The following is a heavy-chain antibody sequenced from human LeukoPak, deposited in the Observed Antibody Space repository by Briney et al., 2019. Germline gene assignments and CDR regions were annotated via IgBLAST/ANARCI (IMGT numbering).Heavy chain of an antibody. J-gene: IGHJ4*02. CDR1: GESFSGYF. Sequence: SETLSLTCAVYGESFSGYFWNWIRQPPGKGLEWIGEINHSGSTSNHDPSLKSRVTMSVDTSKNQFSLKLSSVTAADTAVYYCARKSGYARDYWGQGNLVTVSS. CDR2: INHSGSTS. D-gene: IGHD5-12*01. V-gene: IGHV4-34*01. CDR3: ARKSGYARDY.